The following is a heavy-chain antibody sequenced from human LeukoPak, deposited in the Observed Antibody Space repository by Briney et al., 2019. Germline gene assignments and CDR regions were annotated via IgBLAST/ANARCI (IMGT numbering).Heavy chain of an antibody. CDR2: ISGSGGSI. J-gene: IGHJ4*02. CDR1: GFTLSSYG. CDR3: AREAFYKSGWYSLFGH. V-gene: IGHV3-23*01. Sequence: GGSLRLSCAASGFTLSSYGMGWVRQAPGKGLEWVSVISGSGGSIYYGDSAKGRFTISRDKSKNTLYLQMNSLRVEDTAIYYCAREAFYKSGWYSLFGHWGQGTQVTVSS. D-gene: IGHD6-19*01.